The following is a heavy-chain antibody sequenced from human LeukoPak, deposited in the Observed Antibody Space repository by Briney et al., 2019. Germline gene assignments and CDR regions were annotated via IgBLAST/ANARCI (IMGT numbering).Heavy chain of an antibody. D-gene: IGHD6-19*01. Sequence: ASVTVSCTASGYTFTSYGISWVRQAPGQGLEWMGWISAYNGNTNYAQKLQGRVTMTTDTSTSTAYMELRSLRSDDTAVYYCGSSGWSHYYYGMDVWGQGTTVTVSS. CDR1: GYTFTSYG. CDR3: GSSGWSHYYYGMDV. V-gene: IGHV1-18*04. CDR2: ISAYNGNT. J-gene: IGHJ6*02.